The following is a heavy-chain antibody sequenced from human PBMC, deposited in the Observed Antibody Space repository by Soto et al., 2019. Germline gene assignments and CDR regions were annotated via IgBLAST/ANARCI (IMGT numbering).Heavy chain of an antibody. CDR2: IYHSGST. CDR1: GGSISSGGYS. CDR3: ASGYCSGGSCFDGFDP. D-gene: IGHD2-15*01. J-gene: IGHJ5*02. Sequence: QLQLQESGSGLVKPSQTLSLTCAVSGGSISSGGYSWSWIRQPPGKGLEWIGYIYHSGSTYYNPSLKSRVTISVDRSKNQSSLKLSSVTAADTAVYYCASGYCSGGSCFDGFDPWGQGTLVTVSS. V-gene: IGHV4-30-2*01.